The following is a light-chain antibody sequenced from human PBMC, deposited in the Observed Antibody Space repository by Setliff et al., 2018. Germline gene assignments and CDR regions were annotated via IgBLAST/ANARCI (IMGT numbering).Light chain of an antibody. J-gene: IGLJ1*01. CDR2: XVS. V-gene: IGLV2-8*01. Sequence: QSVLAQPPSASGSPGQSVTISCTGTSSDVSGYNYVSWYQQHPGKAPKLMXXXVSKRPSGVPDRFSGSKSGNTASLTVSGLQAEDEADYYCSSYEGSNNYVFGTGTKVTVL. CDR1: SSDVSGYNY. CDR3: SSYEGSNNYV.